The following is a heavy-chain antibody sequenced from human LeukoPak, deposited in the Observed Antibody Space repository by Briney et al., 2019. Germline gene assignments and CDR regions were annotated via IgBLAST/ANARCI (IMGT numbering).Heavy chain of an antibody. J-gene: IGHJ4*02. CDR3: ASPVAVAGTHFDY. D-gene: IGHD6-19*01. Sequence: GVSVKVSCKASGGTFSSYTISWVRQAPGQGLEWMGRIIPILGIANYAQKFQGRVTITADKSTSTAYMELSSLRSEDTAVYYCASPVAVAGTHFDYWGQGTLVTVSS. CDR2: IIPILGIA. CDR1: GGTFSSYT. V-gene: IGHV1-69*02.